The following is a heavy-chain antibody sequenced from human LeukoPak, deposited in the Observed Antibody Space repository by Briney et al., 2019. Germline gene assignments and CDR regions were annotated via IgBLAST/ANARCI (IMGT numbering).Heavy chain of an antibody. D-gene: IGHD3-22*01. V-gene: IGHV1-18*01. J-gene: IGHJ3*02. CDR3: ARGELSGYYPSDAFDI. CDR1: GYIFTSYG. Sequence: ASVKVSCKASGYIFTSYGISWVRQAPGQGLEWMGWISAYNGNTNYAQKLQGRVTMTTDTSTSTAYMELRSLRSDGTAVYYCARGELSGYYPSDAFDIWGQGTMVTVSS. CDR2: ISAYNGNT.